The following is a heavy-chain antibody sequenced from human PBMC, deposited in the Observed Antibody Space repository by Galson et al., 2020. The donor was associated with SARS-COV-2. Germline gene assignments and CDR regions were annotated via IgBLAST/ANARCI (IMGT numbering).Heavy chain of an antibody. Sequence: ASVKVSCKVSGYTLTELSMHWVRQAPGKGLEWMGVFDPEDGETIYAQKFQGRVTMTEDTSTDTAYMELSSLRSEDTAVYYCATGSGSYTNTWFDPWGQGTLVTVSS. D-gene: IGHD1-26*01. J-gene: IGHJ5*02. CDR2: FDPEDGET. V-gene: IGHV1-24*01. CDR1: GYTLTELS. CDR3: ATGSGSYTNTWFDP.